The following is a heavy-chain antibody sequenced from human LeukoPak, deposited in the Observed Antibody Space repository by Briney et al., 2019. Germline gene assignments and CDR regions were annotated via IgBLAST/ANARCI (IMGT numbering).Heavy chain of an antibody. V-gene: IGHV4-4*02. Sequence: SETLSFTCAVSGGCISSSNWWSWVRQPPGKGLEWIGEIYHSGSTNYNPSLKSRVTISVNKSKNQFSLKLSSVTAADTAVYYFATGSPFIAVRYWGQGTLVTVSS. CDR1: GGCISSSNW. J-gene: IGHJ4*02. D-gene: IGHD6-19*01. CDR3: ATGSPFIAVRY. CDR2: IYHSGST.